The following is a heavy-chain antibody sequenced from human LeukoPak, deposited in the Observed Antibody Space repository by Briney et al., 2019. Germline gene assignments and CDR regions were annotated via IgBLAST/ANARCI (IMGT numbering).Heavy chain of an antibody. J-gene: IGHJ6*02. Sequence: GGSLRLSCEISGFIFIDYWMHWVRQVPGKGPVWVSRINPDGTATNYADSVKGRLIISRDNAKNTLYLQMNSLRVEDTAMYYCARSLPGLDVWGQGTTVTVSS. CDR2: INPDGTAT. CDR3: ARSLPGLDV. V-gene: IGHV3-74*01. CDR1: GFIFIDYW.